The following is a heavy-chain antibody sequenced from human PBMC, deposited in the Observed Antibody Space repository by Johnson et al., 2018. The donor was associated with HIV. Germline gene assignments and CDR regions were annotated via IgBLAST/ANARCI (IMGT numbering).Heavy chain of an antibody. V-gene: IGHV3-53*01. J-gene: IGHJ3*02. D-gene: IGHD3-22*01. CDR3: ARGRDSSDMGAFDI. CDR2: IYSGGSTI. Sequence: VQLVESGGGLIQPGGSLRLSCAASGFTVSSNYMSWVRQAPGKGLEWVSVIYSGGSTIYYADSVKGRFTISRENAKNSLYLQMNSLRAGDTAVYYCARGRDSSDMGAFDIWGQGTMVTVSS. CDR1: GFTVSSNY.